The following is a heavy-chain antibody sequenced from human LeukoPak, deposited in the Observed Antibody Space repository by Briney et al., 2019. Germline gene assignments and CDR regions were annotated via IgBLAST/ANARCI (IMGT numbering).Heavy chain of an antibody. D-gene: IGHD3-10*01. CDR2: INAYNGDT. J-gene: IGHJ5*02. Sequence: ASMKVSCKASDYTFPTYGISCVRQAPGQGLEWMGWINAYNGDTNYAQKFQGRVTMTTDTSTSTAYMELRSLRSDDTAVYYCAGGGLWFGELPFDPWGQGTLVTVSS. V-gene: IGHV1-18*01. CDR3: AGGGLWFGELPFDP. CDR1: DYTFPTYG.